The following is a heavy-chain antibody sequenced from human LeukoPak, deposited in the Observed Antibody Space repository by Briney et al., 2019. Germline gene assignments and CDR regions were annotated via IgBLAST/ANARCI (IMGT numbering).Heavy chain of an antibody. CDR1: GYTFTSYG. V-gene: IGHV1-18*01. J-gene: IGHJ4*02. D-gene: IGHD3-3*01. CDR2: ISAYNGNT. Sequence: ASVKVSCKASGYTFTSYGISWVRQAPGQGLEWMGWISAYNGNTNYAQKLQGRVTMTTDTSTSTAYMELRSLRSDDTAVYYCARAKGEGITIFGVVTPTDPFDYWGQGTLVTVSS. CDR3: ARAKGEGITIFGVVTPTDPFDY.